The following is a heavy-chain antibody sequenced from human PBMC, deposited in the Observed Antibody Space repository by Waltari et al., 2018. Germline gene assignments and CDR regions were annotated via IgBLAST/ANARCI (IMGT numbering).Heavy chain of an antibody. J-gene: IGHJ3*02. CDR1: GGSISSNTW. CDR2: IYHSGNT. Sequence: QVQLQESGPGLVKPSGTLSLTCAVSGGSISSNTWWSWVRQPPGKGLEWIGEIYHSGNTTYSPSLNSRVTVLVDKSKNQFSLKLSSVTAADTAVYYWARHRRRGVVTTSAFDIWGQGTMVTVSS. D-gene: IGHD5-12*01. CDR3: ARHRRRGVVTTSAFDI. V-gene: IGHV4-4*02.